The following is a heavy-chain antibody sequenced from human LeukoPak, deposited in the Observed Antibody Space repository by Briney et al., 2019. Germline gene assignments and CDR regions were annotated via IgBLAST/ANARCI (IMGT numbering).Heavy chain of an antibody. Sequence: PSETLSLTCAVYGGSFSGYYWSWIRQPPGKGLEWIGEINHSGSINYNPSLKSRVTISVDTSKNQFSLKLSSVTAADTAVYYCARIRGYSYGSKYFDYWGQGTLVTVSS. J-gene: IGHJ4*02. V-gene: IGHV4-34*01. CDR1: GGSFSGYY. CDR3: ARIRGYSYGSKYFDY. CDR2: INHSGSI. D-gene: IGHD5-18*01.